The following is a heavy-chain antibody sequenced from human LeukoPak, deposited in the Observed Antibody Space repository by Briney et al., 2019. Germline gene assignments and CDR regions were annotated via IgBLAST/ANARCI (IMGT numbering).Heavy chain of an antibody. CDR3: ARVWSDYGDYAIPDYYYYMDV. V-gene: IGHV3-53*01. D-gene: IGHD4-17*01. J-gene: IGHJ6*03. CDR1: GFTVSSNY. CDR2: IYSGGST. Sequence: GGSLRLSCAASGFTVSSNYMSWVRQAPGKGLEWVSVIYSGGSTYYADSVKGRFTISRDNSKNTLYLQMNSLRAEDTAVYYCARVWSDYGDYAIPDYYYYMDVWGKGTTVTVSS.